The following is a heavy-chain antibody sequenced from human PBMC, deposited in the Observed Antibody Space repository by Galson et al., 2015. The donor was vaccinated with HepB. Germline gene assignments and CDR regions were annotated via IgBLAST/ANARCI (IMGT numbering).Heavy chain of an antibody. J-gene: IGHJ6*02. D-gene: IGHD3-10*01. CDR1: GFNFDEYV. CDR2: ISWNGGSI. V-gene: IGHV3-9*01. CDR3: AKDLAMVRGAHYYYFGMDV. Sequence: SLRLSCAASGFNFDEYVMHWVRQAPGKGLEWVSSISWNGGSIGYADSVKGRFTISRDNAKNSLYLQMNSLRAEDTALYYCAKDLAMVRGAHYYYFGMDVWGQGTTVTVSS.